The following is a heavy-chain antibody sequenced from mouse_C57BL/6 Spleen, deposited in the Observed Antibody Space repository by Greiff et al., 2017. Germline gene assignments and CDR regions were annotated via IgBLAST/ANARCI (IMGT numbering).Heavy chain of an antibody. J-gene: IGHJ2*01. CDR2: ISSGSSTI. CDR1: GFTFSDYG. V-gene: IGHV5-17*01. CDR3: ARSDYYGSSYVHFDY. Sequence: EVQGVESGGGLVKPGGSLKLSCAASGFTFSDYGMHWVRQAPEKGLEWVAYISSGSSTIYYADTVKGRFTISRDNAKNTLFLQMTSLRSEDTAMYYCARSDYYGSSYVHFDYWGQGTTLTVSS. D-gene: IGHD1-1*01.